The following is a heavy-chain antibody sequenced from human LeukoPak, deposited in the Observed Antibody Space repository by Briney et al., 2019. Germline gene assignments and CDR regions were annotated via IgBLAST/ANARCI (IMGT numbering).Heavy chain of an antibody. Sequence: LETLSLTCAISGDSVSSNSAAWNWIRQSPSRGLEWLGRTYYRSKWYNDYAVSVKSRITINPDTSKNQFSLQLNSVTPEDTAMYYCARDFPRQWLDEGCFDYWGQGTLVTVSS. D-gene: IGHD6-19*01. CDR1: GDSVSSNSAA. CDR2: TYYRSKWYN. V-gene: IGHV6-1*01. CDR3: ARDFPRQWLDEGCFDY. J-gene: IGHJ4*02.